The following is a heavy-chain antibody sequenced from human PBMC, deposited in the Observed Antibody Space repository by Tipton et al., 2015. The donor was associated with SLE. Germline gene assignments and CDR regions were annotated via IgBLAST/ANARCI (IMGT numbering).Heavy chain of an antibody. CDR3: AKGRLVVFAHFDY. CDR1: GFSFSNCA. Sequence: SLRLSCAASGFSFSNCAMSWVRQTPGRGLEWVSAISGSGGSTYYADSMKGRFTISRDNSKNTLYLQMNSLRAEGTAVYYCAKGRLVVFAHFDYWGQGTLVTVSS. V-gene: IGHV3-23*01. D-gene: IGHD2-8*02. CDR2: ISGSGGST. J-gene: IGHJ4*02.